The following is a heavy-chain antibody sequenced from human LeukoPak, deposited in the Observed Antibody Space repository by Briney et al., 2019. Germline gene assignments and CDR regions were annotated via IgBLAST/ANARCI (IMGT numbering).Heavy chain of an antibody. J-gene: IGHJ3*02. Sequence: GGSLRLSCAASGFIFSNYAMHWVRQAPGKGLEWVAIISYDGSTKYYADSVKGRFTISRDNSKNTLYLQMNSLRVEDTAVYYCVREERRQRADAFDIWGQGTMVTVSS. CDR1: GFIFSNYA. CDR3: VREERRQRADAFDI. V-gene: IGHV3-30-3*01. CDR2: ISYDGSTK.